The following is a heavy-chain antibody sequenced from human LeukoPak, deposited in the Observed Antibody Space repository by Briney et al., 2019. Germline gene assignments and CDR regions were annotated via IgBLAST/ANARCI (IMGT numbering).Heavy chain of an antibody. J-gene: IGHJ4*02. V-gene: IGHV3-21*06. D-gene: IGHD6-19*01. CDR1: GFSFSTYS. CDR3: ARWYSSGWYSDY. Sequence: SGGSLRLSCAASGFSFSTYSMIWVRQAPGKGLEWVSSVSGTSEYIYYADSVRGRFTISRDNAKNTVYLQMSSLRAEDTAVYYCARWYSSGWYSDYWGQGTLVTVSS. CDR2: VSGTSEYI.